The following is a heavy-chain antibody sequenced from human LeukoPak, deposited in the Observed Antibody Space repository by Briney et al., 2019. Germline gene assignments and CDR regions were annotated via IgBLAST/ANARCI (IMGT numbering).Heavy chain of an antibody. CDR1: GYTFTSYD. CDR3: ARGYYYDSSGYLWYFDY. D-gene: IGHD3-22*01. CDR2: MNPNSGNT. J-gene: IGHJ4*02. V-gene: IGHV1-8*01. Sequence: ASVKVSCKASGYTFTSYDINWVRQATGQGLEWMGWMNPNSGNTGYAQKFQGRVTMTRNTSISTAYMELSSLRSEDTAVYYCARGYYYDSSGYLWYFDYWGQGTLVTVSS.